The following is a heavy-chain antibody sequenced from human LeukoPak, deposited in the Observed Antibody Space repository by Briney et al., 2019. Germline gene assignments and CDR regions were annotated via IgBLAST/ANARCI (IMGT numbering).Heavy chain of an antibody. CDR3: AKASVSVYFDWLFLDY. V-gene: IGHV3-23*01. J-gene: IGHJ4*02. D-gene: IGHD3-9*01. CDR2: ISGSGGST. CDR1: GFTFSSYG. Sequence: GGSLRLSCAASGFTFSSYGMSWVRQAPGKGLEWVSAISGSGGSTYYADSVKGRFTISRDNSKNTLYLQMNSLRAEDTAVYYCAKASVSVYFDWLFLDYWGQGTLVTVSS.